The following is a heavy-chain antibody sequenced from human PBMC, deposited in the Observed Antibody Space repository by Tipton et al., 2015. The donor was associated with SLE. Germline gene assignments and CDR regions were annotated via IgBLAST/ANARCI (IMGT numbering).Heavy chain of an antibody. CDR1: GYTFTSYY. CDR3: ARVNDLSAMTS. CDR2: IKPGGGST. D-gene: IGHD2-2*01. V-gene: IGHV1-46*04. Sequence: QSGAEVKKPGASVKVYCQASGYTFTSYYIHWVRQAPGQGLEWMGVIKPGGGSTTYTQKLQGRVTMTRDTSARSVYMELSSLRSEDTAVYYCARVNDLSAMTSWGQGTLVTVSS. J-gene: IGHJ4*02.